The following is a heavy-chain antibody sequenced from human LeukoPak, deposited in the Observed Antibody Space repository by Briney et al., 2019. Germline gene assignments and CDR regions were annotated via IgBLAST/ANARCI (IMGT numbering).Heavy chain of an antibody. Sequence: GASVKVSCKASGYTFTSYYMHWVRQAPGQGLEWMGRINPNSGGTEYAQKFQGRVTMTRDTSSSTAYMELSRLRSDDTAVYYCARDPSRLGPGNYFDYWGQGALVTVSS. V-gene: IGHV1-2*02. CDR3: ARDPSRLGPGNYFDY. CDR2: INPNSGGT. D-gene: IGHD6-19*01. CDR1: GYTFTSYY. J-gene: IGHJ4*02.